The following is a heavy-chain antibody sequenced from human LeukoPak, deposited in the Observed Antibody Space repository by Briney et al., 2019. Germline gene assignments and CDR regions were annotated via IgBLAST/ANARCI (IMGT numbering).Heavy chain of an antibody. D-gene: IGHD5-24*01. CDR2: ISYTGSA. V-gene: IGHV4-59*01. Sequence: PSETLSLTCTVSGGSLSSYYWSWIRQPPGKGLEWIGYISYTGSANYNPSLKSRVSISVDTTKSHFSLRPSSVTAADTAVYYCARGRWLQYYFDYWGQGTLVTVSS. J-gene: IGHJ4*02. CDR3: ARGRWLQYYFDY. CDR1: GGSLSSYY.